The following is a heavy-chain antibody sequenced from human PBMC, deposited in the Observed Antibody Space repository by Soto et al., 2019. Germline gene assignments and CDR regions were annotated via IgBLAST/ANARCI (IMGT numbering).Heavy chain of an antibody. D-gene: IGHD3-9*01. V-gene: IGHV3-30-3*01. Sequence: QVKLVESGGGVVEPGRSLRLSCAASGFTFSSLGMDWVRQAPGKGLEWVALISYDGSKKYYGDSVKGRFTISRDNSRNTLHLQMNGLRPEDTGVNYCARERGSIWAPFDNWGKATLVTVSS. J-gene: IGHJ4*02. CDR3: ARERGSIWAPFDN. CDR2: ISYDGSKK. CDR1: GFTFSSLG.